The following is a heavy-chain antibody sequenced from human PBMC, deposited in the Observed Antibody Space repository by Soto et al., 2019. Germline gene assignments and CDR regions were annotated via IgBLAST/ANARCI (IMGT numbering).Heavy chain of an antibody. CDR1: GYTFTGYY. V-gene: IGHV1-2*02. D-gene: IGHD2-2*01. Sequence: ASGKVSCKASGYTFTGYYMHWVRQAPGQGLEWMGWINPNSGGTNYAQKFQGRVTMTRDTSISTAYMELSRLRSDDTAVYYCARFRSYAVSFDYWGQGTLVTVSS. CDR3: ARFRSYAVSFDY. J-gene: IGHJ4*02. CDR2: INPNSGGT.